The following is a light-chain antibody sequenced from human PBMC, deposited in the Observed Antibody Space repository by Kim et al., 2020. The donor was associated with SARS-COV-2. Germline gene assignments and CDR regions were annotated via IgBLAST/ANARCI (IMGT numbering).Light chain of an antibody. CDR3: QAWASSTAYV. Sequence: SYELPQPPSVSESPGQTASITCSGDKLGDKYACWYQQKPGQSPVLVIYQDSKRPSGIPERFSGSNSGNTATLTISGTQAMDEADYYCQAWASSTAYVFGAGTKVTVL. CDR2: QDS. J-gene: IGLJ1*01. V-gene: IGLV3-1*01. CDR1: KLGDKY.